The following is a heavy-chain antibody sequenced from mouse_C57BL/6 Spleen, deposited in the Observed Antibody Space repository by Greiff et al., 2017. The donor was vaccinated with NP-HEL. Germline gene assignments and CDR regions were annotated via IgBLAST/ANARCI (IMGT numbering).Heavy chain of an antibody. CDR1: GYTFTSYT. CDR2: INPSSGYT. J-gene: IGHJ4*01. V-gene: IGHV1-4*01. CDR3: ARNYGSRGAMDY. Sequence: QVQLKQSGAELARPGASVKMSCKASGYTFTSYTMHWVKQRPGQGLEWIGYINPSSGYTKYNQKFKDKATLTADKSSSTAYMQLSSLTSEDSAVYYCARNYGSRGAMDYWGQGTSVTVSS. D-gene: IGHD1-1*01.